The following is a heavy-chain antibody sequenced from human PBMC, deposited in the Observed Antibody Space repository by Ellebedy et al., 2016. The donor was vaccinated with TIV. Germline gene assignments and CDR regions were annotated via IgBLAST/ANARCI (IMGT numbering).Heavy chain of an antibody. J-gene: IGHJ6*02. V-gene: IGHV4-59*01. Sequence: GSLRLXCRVSGGSIDSYYWSWIRQPPGRGLEYIGYINYSGRTNFNPSLKSRVTLSVDLSKNQFSLRLTSVTAADTAVYYCAREDSNYSDRYYYYGLDVWGQGTTVTVSS. CDR3: AREDSNYSDRYYYYGLDV. CDR1: GGSIDSYY. D-gene: IGHD4-11*01. CDR2: INYSGRT.